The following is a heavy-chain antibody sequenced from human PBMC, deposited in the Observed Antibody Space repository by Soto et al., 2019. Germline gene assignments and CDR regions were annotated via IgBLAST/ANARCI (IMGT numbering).Heavy chain of an antibody. V-gene: IGHV4-59*01. CDR2: IYYSGTT. CDR1: SGSIGTYF. Sequence: QVQLRESGPGLVKPSETLSLTCTVSSGSIGTYFWSWIRQPPGKGLEWIGYIYYSGTTNYNPSLKSRVTIFLDTSKNQFSLRLSSVTAEDTAVYYCARGRGGTYDAFDIWGQGTLVTVSS. J-gene: IGHJ3*02. CDR3: ARGRGGTYDAFDI. D-gene: IGHD1-26*01.